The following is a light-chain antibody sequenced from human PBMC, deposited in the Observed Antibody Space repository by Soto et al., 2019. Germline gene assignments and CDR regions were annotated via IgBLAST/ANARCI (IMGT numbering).Light chain of an antibody. Sequence: TVLTQSPGTLSLSPGERATLSSRASKSVSSNYLAWYQQKPGQTPKLLIFGASSSETGIPDKFSGSGSGTDFTLSISRLEPKDFAVFYCQQYGSSPWTFGQGTKVEIK. CDR3: QQYGSSPWT. J-gene: IGKJ1*01. CDR2: GAS. CDR1: KSVSSNY. V-gene: IGKV3-20*01.